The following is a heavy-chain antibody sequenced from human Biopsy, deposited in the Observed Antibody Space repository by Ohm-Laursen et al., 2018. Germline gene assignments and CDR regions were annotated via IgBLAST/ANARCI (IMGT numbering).Heavy chain of an antibody. V-gene: IGHV3-7*01. CDR2: IKQDVSER. J-gene: IGHJ4*02. CDR3: ARAYSRGDY. Sequence: SLRLSCSASGFTFSNYWMSWVRQAPGKGLEWVANIKQDVSERFYVDSVKGRFTISRDNAKNSLLLQMNRLRVEDTAVYYCARAYSRGDYWGQGTLVTVSS. D-gene: IGHD2-15*01. CDR1: GFTFSNYW.